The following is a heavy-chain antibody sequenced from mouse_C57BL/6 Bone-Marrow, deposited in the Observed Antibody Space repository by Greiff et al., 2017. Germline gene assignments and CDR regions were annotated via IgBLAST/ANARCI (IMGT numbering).Heavy chain of an antibody. CDR2: IYPSDSET. J-gene: IGHJ3*01. CDR1: GYTFTSYW. V-gene: IGHV1-61*01. CDR3: ARSILRMFAY. D-gene: IGHD1-2*01. Sequence: QVQLQQPGAELVRPGSSVKLSCKASGYTFTSYWMDWVKQRPGQGLEWIGNIYPSDSETHYNQKFKDKATLTVDKSSSTAYMQLSSLTSEDSAVYYCARSILRMFAYWGQGTLVTVSA.